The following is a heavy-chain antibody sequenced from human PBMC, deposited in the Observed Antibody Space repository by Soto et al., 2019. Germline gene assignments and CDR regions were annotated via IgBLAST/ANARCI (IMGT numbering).Heavy chain of an antibody. V-gene: IGHV3-66*01. CDR2: IYSGGST. J-gene: IGHJ5*02. CDR3: AWGNTVLERA. Sequence: EVQLVESGGGLVLPGGSLRLSCAASGVIVSSNYMSWVRQAPGKGLEWVSLIYSGGSTSYADSVKGRFTISRDNSKNTLYLQMNNLRAEDTAVYYCAWGNTVLERAWGQGTLVTVSS. CDR1: GVIVSSNY. D-gene: IGHD2-8*02.